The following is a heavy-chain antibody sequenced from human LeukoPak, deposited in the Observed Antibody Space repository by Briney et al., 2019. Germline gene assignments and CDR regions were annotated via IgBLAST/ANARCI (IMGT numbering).Heavy chain of an antibody. D-gene: IGHD4-17*01. Sequence: SETLSLTCTVSGGSISSYYWSWIRQPAGKGLEWIGRIYTSGSTNYNPSLKSRVTISVDTSKNQFSLKLSSVTAADTAVYYCARRERATVTTQFDPWGQGTLVTVSS. V-gene: IGHV4-4*07. CDR3: ARRERATVTTQFDP. CDR2: IYTSGST. CDR1: GGSISSYY. J-gene: IGHJ5*02.